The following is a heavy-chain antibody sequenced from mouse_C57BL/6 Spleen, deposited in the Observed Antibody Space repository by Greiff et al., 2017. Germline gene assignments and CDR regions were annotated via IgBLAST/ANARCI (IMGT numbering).Heavy chain of an antibody. CDR3: ARPPYYGSSYLAWFAY. D-gene: IGHD1-1*01. Sequence: QVQLQQPGAELVKPGASVKMSCKASGYTFTSYWITWVKQRPGQGLEWIGDIYPGSGSTNYNEKFKSKATLTVDTSSSTAYMQLISLTSEDSAVYYCARPPYYGSSYLAWFAYWGQGTLVTVSA. V-gene: IGHV1-55*01. J-gene: IGHJ3*01. CDR1: GYTFTSYW. CDR2: IYPGSGST.